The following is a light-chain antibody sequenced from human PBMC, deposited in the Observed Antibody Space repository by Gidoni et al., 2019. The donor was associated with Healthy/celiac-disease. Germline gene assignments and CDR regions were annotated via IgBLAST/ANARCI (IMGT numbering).Light chain of an antibody. V-gene: IGKV3-11*01. J-gene: IGKJ3*01. CDR1: QRVSSY. Sequence: EIVLTQSPATLSLSPGERATLSCRASQRVSSYLAWYQQKPSQAPRLLIYDASNRATGIPARFSGSGSGTDFTITISSLEPEDFAVYYCQQRSNWPPNFGPGTKVDIK. CDR2: DAS. CDR3: QQRSNWPPN.